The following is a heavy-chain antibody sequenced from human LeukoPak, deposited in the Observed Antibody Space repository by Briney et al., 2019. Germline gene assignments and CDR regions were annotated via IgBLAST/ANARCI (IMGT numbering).Heavy chain of an antibody. CDR3: ARVSKQWLAQDYYYGMDV. CDR1: GGSISSYY. J-gene: IGHJ6*02. Sequence: PSETLSLTCTVSGGSISSYYWSWIRQPPGKGLEWIGYIYYSGSTNYNPSLKSRVTISVDTSKNQFSLKLSSVTAADTAVYYCARVSKQWLAQDYYYGMDVWGQGTTVTVSS. CDR2: IYYSGST. V-gene: IGHV4-59*01. D-gene: IGHD6-19*01.